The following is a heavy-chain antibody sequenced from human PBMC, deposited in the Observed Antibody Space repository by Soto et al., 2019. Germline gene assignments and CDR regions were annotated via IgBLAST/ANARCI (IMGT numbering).Heavy chain of an antibody. J-gene: IGHJ6*02. V-gene: IGHV1-18*04. Sequence: ASVKVSCKASGYTFTSYGISWVRQAPGQGLEWMGWISAYNGNTNYAQKLQGRVTMTTDTSTSTAYMELRSLRSDDTAVYYCARDLPTSPWYYDFWWAYYGMDVWGQGTTVTV. D-gene: IGHD3-3*01. CDR3: ARDLPTSPWYYDFWWAYYGMDV. CDR1: GYTFTSYG. CDR2: ISAYNGNT.